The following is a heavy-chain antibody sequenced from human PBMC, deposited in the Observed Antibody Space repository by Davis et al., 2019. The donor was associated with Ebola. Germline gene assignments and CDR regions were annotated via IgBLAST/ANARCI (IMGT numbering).Heavy chain of an antibody. V-gene: IGHV1-3*01. Sequence: AASVKVSCKASGYTFTRYAIHWVRQAPGQRLEWMGWINADNGNTKYSRKFQGRVTITTDTSASTVYLDLTSLRSEDTAVFYCARASFGYNSGWYADYWGPGSLVTVSS. CDR1: GYTFTRYA. CDR3: ARASFGYNSGWYADY. D-gene: IGHD6-19*01. CDR2: INADNGNT. J-gene: IGHJ4*02.